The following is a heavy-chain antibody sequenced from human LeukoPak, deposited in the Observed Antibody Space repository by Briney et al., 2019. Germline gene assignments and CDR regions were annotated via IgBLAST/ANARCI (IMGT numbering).Heavy chain of an antibody. CDR2: VSYSGST. D-gene: IGHD6-19*01. CDR1: GGSISSYY. J-gene: IGHJ5*02. Sequence: SETLSLTCTVSGGSISSYYWSWIRQPPGKGLEWIGSVSYSGSTNYNPSLKSRVTISVDTSKNQFSLKLSSVTAADTAVYYCARRSIAVAAWFDPWGQGTLVTVSS. CDR3: ARRSIAVAAWFDP. V-gene: IGHV4-59*08.